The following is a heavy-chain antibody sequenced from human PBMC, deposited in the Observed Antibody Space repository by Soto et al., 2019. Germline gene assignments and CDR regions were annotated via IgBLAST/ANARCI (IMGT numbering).Heavy chain of an antibody. Sequence: SETLSLTCTVSGGSISSGDYYWSWIRQPPGKGLEWIGFISYSGSTYYNPSLKSRLSISIDTSKNQFSLKLSSVTAADTAVYYCARDSVTTQVDYWGQGTLVTVSS. CDR3: ARDSVTTQVDY. V-gene: IGHV4-30-4*01. CDR2: ISYSGST. CDR1: GGSISSGDYY. J-gene: IGHJ4*02. D-gene: IGHD4-17*01.